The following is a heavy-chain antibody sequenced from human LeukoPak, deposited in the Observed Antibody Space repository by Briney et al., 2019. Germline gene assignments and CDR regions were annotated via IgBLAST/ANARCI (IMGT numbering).Heavy chain of an antibody. Sequence: SETLPLTCAVSGYSISSGYYWGWIRQPPGKGLEWIGSIYHSGSTYYNPSLKSRVTISVDTSKNQFSLKLSSVTAADTAVYYCARDGGSGSSDFDYWGQGTLVTVSS. CDR2: IYHSGST. CDR3: ARDGGSGSSDFDY. CDR1: GYSISSGYY. D-gene: IGHD1-26*01. J-gene: IGHJ4*02. V-gene: IGHV4-38-2*02.